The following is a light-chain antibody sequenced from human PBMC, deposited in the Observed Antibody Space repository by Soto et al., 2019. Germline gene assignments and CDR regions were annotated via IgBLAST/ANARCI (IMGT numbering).Light chain of an antibody. CDR2: HAS. CDR1: QSVSNN. CDR3: QQDNEWTLT. J-gene: IGKJ4*01. Sequence: EIVMTQSPATLSVSPGERAILSCRASQSVSNNLAWYQQKPGQAPSLLIYHASTRASGIPARFGGSGSGTEFTLAISSLQSEDVAVYYGQQDNEWTLTFGGGTKVEIK. V-gene: IGKV3-15*01.